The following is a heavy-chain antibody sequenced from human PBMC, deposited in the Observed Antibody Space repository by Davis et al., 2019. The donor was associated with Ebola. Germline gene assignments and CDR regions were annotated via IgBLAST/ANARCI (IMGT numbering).Heavy chain of an antibody. J-gene: IGHJ6*02. CDR3: AKVVNLDIVATITFYYYGMDV. Sequence: GGSLRLSCAASGFTFSSYEMNWVRQAPGKGLEWVSYISSSGSTIYYADSVKGRFTISRDNAKNSLYLQMNSLRTEDTALYYCAKVVNLDIVATITFYYYGMDVWGQGTTVTVSS. CDR2: ISSSGSTI. CDR1: GFTFSSYE. V-gene: IGHV3-48*03. D-gene: IGHD5-12*01.